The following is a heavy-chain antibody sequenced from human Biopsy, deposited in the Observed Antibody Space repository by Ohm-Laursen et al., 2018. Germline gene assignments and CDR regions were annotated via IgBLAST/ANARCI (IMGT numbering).Heavy chain of an antibody. CDR3: ARDRGYYSDRTVPGYFDL. D-gene: IGHD3-22*01. Sequence: TLSPTCTASGDSISSYYWSWIRQPPGKGLQWIGYVYYTGSTDYNPSLQSRVTISVDTSKNHFSLRLRSVTPADTAIYYCARDRGYYSDRTVPGYFDLWGRGTLVTVSS. V-gene: IGHV4-59*01. CDR1: GDSISSYY. J-gene: IGHJ2*01. CDR2: VYYTGST.